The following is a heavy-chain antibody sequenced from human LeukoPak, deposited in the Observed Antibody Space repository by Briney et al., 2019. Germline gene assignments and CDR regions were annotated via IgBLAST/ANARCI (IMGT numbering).Heavy chain of an antibody. D-gene: IGHD6-13*01. Sequence: GGSLRLSCAASGFTFSDYYMSWIRQAPGKGLEWVSYISSSGSTIYYEDSVKGRFTISRDNAKNSLYLRMNSLRAEDTAVYYCAGQYSSSYLDYWGQGTLVTVSS. CDR2: ISSSGSTI. CDR1: GFTFSDYY. V-gene: IGHV3-11*04. CDR3: AGQYSSSYLDY. J-gene: IGHJ4*02.